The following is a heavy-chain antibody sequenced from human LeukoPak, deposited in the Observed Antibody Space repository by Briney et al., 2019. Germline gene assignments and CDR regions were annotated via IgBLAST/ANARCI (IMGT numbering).Heavy chain of an antibody. V-gene: IGHV4-61*02. CDR1: GGSISSGSYY. D-gene: IGHD5-18*01. CDR3: ARAIRGYSYILDY. Sequence: PSQTLSLTCTVSGGSISSGSYYWSWIRQPAGKGLEWIGRIYTSGSTNYNPSLKSRVTISVDTSKNQFSLKLSSVTAADTAVYYCARAIRGYSYILDYWGQGTLVTVSS. CDR2: IYTSGST. J-gene: IGHJ4*02.